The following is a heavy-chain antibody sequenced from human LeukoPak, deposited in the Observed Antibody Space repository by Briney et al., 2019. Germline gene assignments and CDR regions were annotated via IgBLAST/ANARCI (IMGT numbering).Heavy chain of an antibody. CDR1: GFIFSSYE. V-gene: IGHV3-48*03. CDR3: ASDPTYFYGSVTYSHYYGMDV. Sequence: GGSLRLSCAASGFIFSSYEMNWVRQAPGKGLEWLSYISSSADTVHYADSVKGRFTVSRDNAKNSLYLQMNSLRAEDTAVYYCASDPTYFYGSVTYSHYYGMDVWGQGTTVTVSS. D-gene: IGHD3-10*01. CDR2: ISSSADTV. J-gene: IGHJ6*02.